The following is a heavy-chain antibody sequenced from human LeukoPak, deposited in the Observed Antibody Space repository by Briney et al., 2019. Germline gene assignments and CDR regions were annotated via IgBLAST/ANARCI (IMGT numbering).Heavy chain of an antibody. CDR1: GFTFSSYA. D-gene: IGHD6-13*01. Sequence: RPGGSLRLSCAASGFTFSSYAMHWVRQAPGKGLEWVAVISYDGGNKYYADSVKGRFTISRDNSKNTLYLQMNSLRAEDTAVYYCARDKTGYSSSWTFDYWGQGTLVTVSS. V-gene: IGHV3-30*04. J-gene: IGHJ4*02. CDR2: ISYDGGNK. CDR3: ARDKTGYSSSWTFDY.